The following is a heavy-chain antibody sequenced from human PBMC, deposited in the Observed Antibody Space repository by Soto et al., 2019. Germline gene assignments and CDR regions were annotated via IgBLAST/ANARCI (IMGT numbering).Heavy chain of an antibody. D-gene: IGHD3-3*01. J-gene: IGHJ6*02. Sequence: GGSLRLSCAASGFTFSSYSMNWVRQAPGKGLEWVSSISSSSSYIYYAEKVKGRFTNSRDNAKNSLYLQMNSLRAEDTAVYYFSRDNFWSGYYTPRYYYGMDVWGQGTTVTVSS. V-gene: IGHV3-21*01. CDR3: SRDNFWSGYYTPRYYYGMDV. CDR2: ISSSSSYI. CDR1: GFTFSSYS.